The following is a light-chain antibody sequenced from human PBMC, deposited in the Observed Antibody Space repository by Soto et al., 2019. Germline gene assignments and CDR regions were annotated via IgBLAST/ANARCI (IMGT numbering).Light chain of an antibody. CDR1: QSVSSY. J-gene: IGKJ1*01. CDR2: DAS. V-gene: IGKV3-11*01. Sequence: EIVLTQSPATLSLSPGERATLSCRASQSVSSYLAWYQQKPGQAPRLLIYDASNRATGIPARFSGSGSGTDFTLTISTLEPEDFAVYYCQYRRNWPPRWTFGQGTKVEVK. CDR3: QYRRNWPPRWT.